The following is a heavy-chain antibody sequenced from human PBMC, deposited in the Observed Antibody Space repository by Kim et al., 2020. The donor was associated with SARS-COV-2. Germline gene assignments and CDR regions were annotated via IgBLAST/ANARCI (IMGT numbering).Heavy chain of an antibody. CDR1: GFTFSSYA. Sequence: GGSLRLSCAASGFTFSSYAMSWVRQAPGKGLEWVSAISGSGGSTYYADSVKGRFTISRDNSKNTLYLQMNSLRAEDTAVYYCAKGGAEYSYGYFGRITPNWFDPWGQGTLVTVSS. V-gene: IGHV3-23*01. CDR2: ISGSGGST. CDR3: AKGGAEYSYGYFGRITPNWFDP. D-gene: IGHD5-18*01. J-gene: IGHJ5*02.